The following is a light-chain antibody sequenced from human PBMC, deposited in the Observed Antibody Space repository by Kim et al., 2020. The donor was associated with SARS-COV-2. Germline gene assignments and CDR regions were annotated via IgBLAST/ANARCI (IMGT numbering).Light chain of an antibody. Sequence: ASISCSSSYILVSSDGNIYLNWFHPRPGQSPRRLIYKVSNRDSGVPDRFSGSGSGTDFTLQFSRVEAEDVGVYYCMQGTHWPFTFGPGPRWIS. J-gene: IGKJ3*01. CDR2: KVS. CDR1: YILVSSDGNIY. V-gene: IGKV2-30*01. CDR3: MQGTHWPFT.